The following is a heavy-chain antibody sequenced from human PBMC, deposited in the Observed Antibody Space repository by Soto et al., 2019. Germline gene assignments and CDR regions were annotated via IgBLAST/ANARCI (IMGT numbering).Heavy chain of an antibody. D-gene: IGHD3-22*01. V-gene: IGHV1-18*04. CDR2: ISAYNGNT. J-gene: IGHJ3*02. Sequence: GASVKVSCKASGYTFTSYGISWVRQAPGQGLEWMGWISAYNGNTNYAQKLQGRVTMTTDTSTSTAYMELRSLRSDDTAVYYCARERVYYYDSGGLDAFDIWGQGTMVTVSS. CDR3: ARERVYYYDSGGLDAFDI. CDR1: GYTFTSYG.